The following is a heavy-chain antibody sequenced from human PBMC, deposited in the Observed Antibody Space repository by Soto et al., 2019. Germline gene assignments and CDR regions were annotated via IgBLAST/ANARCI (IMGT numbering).Heavy chain of an antibody. J-gene: IGHJ6*02. CDR2: ISGSGGTT. D-gene: IGHD4-17*01. V-gene: IGHV3-23*01. Sequence: EVQLFESGGGLVQPGGSLRLSCAASGFTFSSYAMSWVRQAPGKGLEWVSAISGSGGTTYYADSVKGRFNISRDNSKNTLYLQMNSLRAEDTAVYYCAKDGNNDYGDSRGYYYYGMDVWGQGTTVTVSS. CDR1: GFTFSSYA. CDR3: AKDGNNDYGDSRGYYYYGMDV.